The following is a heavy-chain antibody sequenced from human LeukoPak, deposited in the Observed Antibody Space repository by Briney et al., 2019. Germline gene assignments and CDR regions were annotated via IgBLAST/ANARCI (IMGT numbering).Heavy chain of an antibody. CDR2: ISGNGGST. CDR3: AKGMRQFDY. Sequence: GGSLRLSCVASGLTFSNYVMSWVRQAPGKGLEWVSGISGNGGSTYNADSVKGRLTISRDNSKNTLYLQMNSLRAEDTAVYYCAKGMRQFDYWGQGTLVTVSS. J-gene: IGHJ4*02. CDR1: GLTFSNYV. V-gene: IGHV3-23*01.